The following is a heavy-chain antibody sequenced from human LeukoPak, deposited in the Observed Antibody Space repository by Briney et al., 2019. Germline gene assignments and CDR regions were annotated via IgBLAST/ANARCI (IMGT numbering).Heavy chain of an antibody. D-gene: IGHD4-17*01. CDR1: GFTFSSYW. V-gene: IGHV3-48*01. CDR2: ISSSSSTI. Sequence: QPGGSLRLSCAASGFTFSSYWMHWVRQAPGKGLEWVSYISSSSSTIYYADSVKGRFTISRDNAKNSLYLQMNSLRAEDTAVYYCARLVTTSDWGQGTLVTVSS. CDR3: ARLVTTSD. J-gene: IGHJ4*02.